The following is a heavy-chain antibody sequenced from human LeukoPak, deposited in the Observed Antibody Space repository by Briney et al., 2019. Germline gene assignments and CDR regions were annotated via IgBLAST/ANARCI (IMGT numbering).Heavy chain of an antibody. J-gene: IGHJ3*02. CDR2: IYHSGST. CDR1: GGSISGSSYY. D-gene: IGHD2-8*01. V-gene: IGHV4-61*01. Sequence: PSETLSLTCTVSGGSISGSSYYWSWIRQPPGKGLEWIGYIYHSGSTNYNPSLKSRVTVSVDTSKNQCSLKLSSVTTADTAVYYCTRSTNLEAFDIWGQGTMVTVSS. CDR3: TRSTNLEAFDI.